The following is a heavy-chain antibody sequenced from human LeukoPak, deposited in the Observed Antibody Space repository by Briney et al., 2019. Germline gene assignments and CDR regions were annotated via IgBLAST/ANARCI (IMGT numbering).Heavy chain of an antibody. V-gene: IGHV4-34*01. CDR3: ARARKHGYSSGWYSL. Sequence: SETLSLTGAVYGGSFSGYYWSWIRQPPGKGLEWIGEINHSGSTNYNPSPKSRVTISVDTSKNQFSLKLSSVTAADTAVYYCARARKHGYSSGWYSLWGQGTLVTVSS. D-gene: IGHD6-19*01. CDR2: INHSGST. J-gene: IGHJ4*02. CDR1: GGSFSGYY.